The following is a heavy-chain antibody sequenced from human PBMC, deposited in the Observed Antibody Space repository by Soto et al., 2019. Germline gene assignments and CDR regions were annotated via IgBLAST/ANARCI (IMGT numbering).Heavy chain of an antibody. CDR3: ASAMGATGFYYYYGMDV. V-gene: IGHV1-8*01. CDR2: MNPNSGNT. Sequence: ASVKVSCKASGYTFTSYDINWVRQATGQGLEWMGWMNPNSGNTGYAQKFQGRVTMTRNTSISTAYMELSSLRSEDTAVYYCASAMGATGFYYYYGMDVWGQGTTVTVSS. CDR1: GYTFTSYD. D-gene: IGHD1-26*01. J-gene: IGHJ6*02.